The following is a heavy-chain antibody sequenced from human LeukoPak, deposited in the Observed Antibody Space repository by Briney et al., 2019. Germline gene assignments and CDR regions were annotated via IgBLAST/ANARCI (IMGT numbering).Heavy chain of an antibody. J-gene: IGHJ4*02. CDR1: GYTFSSYA. D-gene: IGHD2-15*01. CDR3: ARGQGYLIDY. V-gene: IGHV1-3*02. Sequence: ASVKVSFKASGYTFSSYAMHWVRQAPGQRLEWMGWSDAGNGYTKYSQEFQGRVTITRDTSASTAYMELSSLRSEDMAVYYCARGQGYLIDYWGQGTLSPSPQ. CDR2: SDAGNGYT.